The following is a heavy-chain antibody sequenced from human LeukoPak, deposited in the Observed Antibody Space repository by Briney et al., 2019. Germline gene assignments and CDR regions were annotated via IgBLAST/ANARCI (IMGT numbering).Heavy chain of an antibody. J-gene: IGHJ5*02. CDR2: IYHSGST. CDR1: GYSISSGYY. CDR3: ARVNQLLTNWFDP. Sequence: SETLSLTCTVSGYSISSGYYWGWIRQPPGKGLEWIGSIYHSGSTYYNPSLKSRVTISVDTSKNQFSLKLSSVTAADTAVYNCARVNQLLTNWFDPWGQGTLVTVSS. D-gene: IGHD2-2*01. V-gene: IGHV4-38-2*02.